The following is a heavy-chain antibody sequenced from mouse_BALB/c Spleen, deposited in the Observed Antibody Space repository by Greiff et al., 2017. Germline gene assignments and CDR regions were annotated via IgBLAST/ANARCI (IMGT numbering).Heavy chain of an antibody. D-gene: IGHD1-1*02. CDR3: ARSGYYGPSGFAY. V-gene: IGHV1-28*01. J-gene: IGHJ3*01. Sequence: EVQLQQSGPELMKPGASVKISCKASGYSFTSYYMHWVKQSHGKSLEWIGYIDPFNGGTSYNQKFKGKATLTVDKSSSTAYMHLSSLTSEDSAVYYCARSGYYGPSGFAYWGQGTLVTVSA. CDR2: IDPFNGGT. CDR1: GYSFTSYY.